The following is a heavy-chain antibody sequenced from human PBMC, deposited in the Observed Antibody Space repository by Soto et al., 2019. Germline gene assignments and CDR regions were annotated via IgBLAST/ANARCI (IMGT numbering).Heavy chain of an antibody. Sequence: QEHLVESGGGVVQPGRSLRLSCAASGFTFSNYAIHWVRQAPGKGLEWVAFISFDGGTKYYADSVKGRFTLSRDNSKNTVSVEMNSLRDDDSAVYYCARRASADVLSVAFDMWGHGTMVIVSS. D-gene: IGHD6-13*01. CDR2: ISFDGGTK. CDR3: ARRASADVLSVAFDM. J-gene: IGHJ3*02. CDR1: GFTFSNYA. V-gene: IGHV3-30-3*01.